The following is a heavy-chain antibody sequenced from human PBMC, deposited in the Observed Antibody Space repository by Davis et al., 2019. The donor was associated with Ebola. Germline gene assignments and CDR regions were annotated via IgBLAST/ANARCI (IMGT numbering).Heavy chain of an antibody. J-gene: IGHJ4*01. V-gene: IGHV3-53*03. D-gene: IGHD2-21*02. CDR1: EISVSSDY. CDR2: IHRDDST. Sequence: PGGSLRLSCVASEISVSSDYMSWVRQALGKGLEWVSTIHRDDSTYYANSVKDRFTISRDNSENTLFLQMNSLRAEDTAVYFCARGGGSHCGSDCYRTFDYWGHGTLVTVSS. CDR3: ARGGGSHCGSDCYRTFDY.